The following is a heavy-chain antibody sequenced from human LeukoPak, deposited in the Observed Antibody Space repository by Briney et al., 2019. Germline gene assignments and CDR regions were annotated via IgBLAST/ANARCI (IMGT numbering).Heavy chain of an antibody. CDR2: IIPIFGTA. J-gene: IGHJ5*02. CDR1: GGTFSNSD. CDR3: ARYLGGDYSDSSDYYGGWFDP. D-gene: IGHD3-22*01. Sequence: SVKVSCKASGGTFSNSDISWVRQAPGQGLEWMGGIIPIFGTANYAQKFQGRVTITADESTSTAYMELSSLRSEDTAMYYCARYLGGDYSDSSDYYGGWFDPWGQGTLVTVSS. V-gene: IGHV1-69*13.